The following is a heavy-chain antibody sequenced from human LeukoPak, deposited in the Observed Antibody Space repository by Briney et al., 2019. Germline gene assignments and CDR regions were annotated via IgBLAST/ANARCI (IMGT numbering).Heavy chain of an antibody. V-gene: IGHV1-58*01. Sequence: GTSVKVSCKASGFTLIKPAVQWVRQARGQRLEWVGWIIVGSGQTRYAQKFQERVTITRDMSTSTAFLELSSLRSEDSAVYYCAAGDTLVRGVIIPFAPWGQGTLVTVSS. CDR1: GFTLIKPA. J-gene: IGHJ5*02. D-gene: IGHD3-10*01. CDR3: AAGDTLVRGVIIPFAP. CDR2: IIVGSGQT.